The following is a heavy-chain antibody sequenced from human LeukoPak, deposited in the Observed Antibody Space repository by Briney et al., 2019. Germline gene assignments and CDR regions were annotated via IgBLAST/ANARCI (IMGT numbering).Heavy chain of an antibody. CDR3: ARAIDSSGYYYPDY. V-gene: IGHV4-59*01. D-gene: IGHD3-22*01. J-gene: IGHJ4*02. CDR1: GGSFSGYY. CDR2: IYYSGST. Sequence: SETLSLTCAVYGGSFSGYYWSWIRQPPGKGLEWIGYIYYSGSTNYNPSLKSRVTISVDTSKNQFSLKLSSVTAADTAVYYCARAIDSSGYYYPDYWGQGTLVTVSS.